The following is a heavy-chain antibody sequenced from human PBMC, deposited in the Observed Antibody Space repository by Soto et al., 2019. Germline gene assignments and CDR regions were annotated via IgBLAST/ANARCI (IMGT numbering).Heavy chain of an antibody. D-gene: IGHD6-13*01. CDR3: AKVSSSWYAGFFDL. CDR2: LSDSGDSI. Sequence: EVQLLESGGGLVQPGRSLRLSCTASGFTFSSHAMTWVRQAPGKGLEWVSGLSDSGDSIYYADSVKGRFTIYRDNSMNTLYLQMNNLRVEDTAVYYCAKVSSSWYAGFFDLWGQGTLVTVSS. V-gene: IGHV3-23*01. J-gene: IGHJ4*02. CDR1: GFTFSSHA.